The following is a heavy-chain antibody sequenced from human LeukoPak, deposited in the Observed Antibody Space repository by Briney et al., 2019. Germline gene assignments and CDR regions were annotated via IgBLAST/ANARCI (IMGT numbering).Heavy chain of an antibody. Sequence: SETLSLTCAVYGGSFSGYYWSWIRQPPGKGLEWIGEINHSGSTNYNPSLKSRVTISVDTSKNQFSLKLSSVTAADTAVYYCARPSGRYYGSGSYYHRTPGFDPWGQGTLVTVSS. J-gene: IGHJ5*02. D-gene: IGHD3-10*01. CDR1: GGSFSGYY. CDR3: ARPSGRYYGSGSYYHRTPGFDP. CDR2: INHSGST. V-gene: IGHV4-34*01.